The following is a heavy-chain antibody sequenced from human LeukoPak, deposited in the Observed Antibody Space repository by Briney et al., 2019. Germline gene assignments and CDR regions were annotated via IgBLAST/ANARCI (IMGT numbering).Heavy chain of an antibody. V-gene: IGHV5-51*01. CDR2: IYPSDSGT. CDR1: GYRFINDW. D-gene: IGHD6-19*01. CDR3: ARLLRISSGWYQGVFHFDY. Sequence: PGESLKISCKSSGYRFINDWIGWVRQMPGKGLEWMGIIYPSDSGTRYSPSFQGQVTISADKSISTAYLQWSSLKASDTAMYYCARLLRISSGWYQGVFHFDYWGQGTLVTVSS. J-gene: IGHJ4*02.